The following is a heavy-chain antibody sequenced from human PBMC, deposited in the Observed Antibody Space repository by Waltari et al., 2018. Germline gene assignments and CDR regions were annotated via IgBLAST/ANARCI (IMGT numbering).Heavy chain of an antibody. CDR1: GGSISSSSYY. CDR3: ASQSYSTGGGGYVWGSYRYGDFDY. CDR2: IYYMGST. V-gene: IGHV4-39*01. J-gene: IGHJ4*02. Sequence: QLQLQESGPGLVKPSETLSLTCTVSGGSISSSSYYWGWIRQPPGKGLEWIGSIYYMGSTYYNPSLKSRVTISVDTSKNQFSLKLSSVTAADTAVYYCASQSYSTGGGGYVWGSYRYGDFDYWGQGTLVTVSS. D-gene: IGHD3-16*02.